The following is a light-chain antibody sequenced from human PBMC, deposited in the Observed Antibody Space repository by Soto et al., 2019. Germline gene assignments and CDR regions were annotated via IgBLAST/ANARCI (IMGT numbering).Light chain of an antibody. V-gene: IGKV1-27*01. CDR1: QGISNF. CDR2: AAS. J-gene: IGKJ1*01. CDR3: QKYNIAPWT. Sequence: DIQMTQSPSSLSASVGDRVTITCRARQGISNFLAWYQQKPEKVPKLLIYAASTLQSGVPSRFSGSGSGTDFTLTITSLQPEDVATYYCQKYNIAPWTFGQGTKVEIK.